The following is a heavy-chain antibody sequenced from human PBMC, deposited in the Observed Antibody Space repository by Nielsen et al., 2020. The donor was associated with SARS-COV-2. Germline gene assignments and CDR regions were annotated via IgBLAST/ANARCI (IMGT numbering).Heavy chain of an antibody. CDR3: ARLLLKDYYYYYGMDV. Sequence: GESLKISCKGSGYSFTSYWIGWVRQMPGKGLEWMGIIYPGDSDTRYSPSFQGQVTISADKSIRTAYLQWSSLKASDTAMYYCARLLLKDYYYYYGMDVWGQGTTVTVSS. D-gene: IGHD2-21*02. CDR2: IYPGDSDT. V-gene: IGHV5-51*01. J-gene: IGHJ6*02. CDR1: GYSFTSYW.